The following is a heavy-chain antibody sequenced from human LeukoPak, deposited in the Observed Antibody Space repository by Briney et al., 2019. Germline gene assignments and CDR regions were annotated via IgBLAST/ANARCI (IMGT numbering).Heavy chain of an antibody. J-gene: IGHJ4*02. V-gene: IGHV3-7*01. CDR1: GFTLSSYW. CDR3: ARGQATYYYDSSGYYI. Sequence: QTGGSLRLSCAASGFTLSSYWMSWVRQAPGKGLEWVANIKQDGSEKYYVDSVKGRFTISRDNAKNSLYLQMNSLRAEDTAVYYCARGQATYYYDSSGYYIWGQGTLVTVSS. D-gene: IGHD3-22*01. CDR2: IKQDGSEK.